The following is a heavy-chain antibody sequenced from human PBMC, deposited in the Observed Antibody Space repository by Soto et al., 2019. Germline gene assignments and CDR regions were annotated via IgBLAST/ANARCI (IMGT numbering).Heavy chain of an antibody. CDR3: VRVGLSSHSDVDY. D-gene: IGHD6-19*01. CDR2: INPNSGVT. CDR1: GYTFNSYY. J-gene: IGHJ4*02. Sequence: QVQLVQSGAEVKKPGASVKVSCKASGYTFNSYYIHWVRQTPAQGLQWMGRINPNSGVTAYAQSFPYLVTTNSDMSRTIVDMEVTRLRFDDPAAYYGVRVGLSSHSDVDYWGQGTLITVSS. V-gene: IGHV1-2*06.